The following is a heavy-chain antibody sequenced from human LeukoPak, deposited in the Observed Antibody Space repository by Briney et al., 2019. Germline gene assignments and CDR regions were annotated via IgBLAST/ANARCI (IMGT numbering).Heavy chain of an antibody. CDR2: INHSGST. CDR1: GYSISSGHY. CDR3: ARRERITMVRGVIRGGMDV. V-gene: IGHV4-38-2*02. J-gene: IGHJ6*03. Sequence: PSETLSLTCTVSGYSISSGHYWGWIRQPPGKGLEWIGEINHSGSTNYNPSLKSRVTISVDTSKNQFSLKLSSVTAADTAVYYCARRERITMVRGVIRGGMDVWGKGTTVTISS. D-gene: IGHD3-10*01.